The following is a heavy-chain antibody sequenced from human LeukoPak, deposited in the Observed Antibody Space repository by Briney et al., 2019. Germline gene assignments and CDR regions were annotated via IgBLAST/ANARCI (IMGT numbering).Heavy chain of an antibody. D-gene: IGHD1-26*01. V-gene: IGHV3-48*01. Sequence: GGSLRLSCAASGFTFSSYSMNWVRQAPGKGLEWVSYISSSSSTIYYADSVKGRFTISRDNAKNSLYLQMSSLRAEDTAAYHCARGSVSSLSAFDIWGQGTMVTVSS. CDR2: ISSSSSTI. CDR1: GFTFSSYS. J-gene: IGHJ3*02. CDR3: ARGSVSSLSAFDI.